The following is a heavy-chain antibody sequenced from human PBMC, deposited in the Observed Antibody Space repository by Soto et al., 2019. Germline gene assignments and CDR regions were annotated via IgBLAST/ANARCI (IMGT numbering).Heavy chain of an antibody. CDR2: MNSDGSRT. Sequence: GGSLRLSCAASGFTFTDYWTHWVRQAPGKGLVWVSRMNSDGSRTSYADSVTGRFTISRDNAKNTLYLQMNSLRVEDTALYYCAIETYRGLYFDYWGQGTLVTVSS. V-gene: IGHV3-74*01. CDR1: GFTFTDYW. CDR3: AIETYRGLYFDY. D-gene: IGHD4-4*01. J-gene: IGHJ4*02.